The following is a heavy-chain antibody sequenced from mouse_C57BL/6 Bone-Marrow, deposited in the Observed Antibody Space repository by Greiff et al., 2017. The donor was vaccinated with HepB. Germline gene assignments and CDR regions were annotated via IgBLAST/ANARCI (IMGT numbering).Heavy chain of an antibody. CDR2: INPNNGGT. V-gene: IGHV1-18*01. D-gene: IGHD1-1*01. CDR3: AFYYGSSHWYFDV. J-gene: IGHJ1*03. CDR1: GYTFTDYN. Sequence: EVQLQQSGPELVKPGASVKIPCKASGYTFTDYNMDWVKQSHGKSLEWIGDINPNNGGTIYNQKFKGKATLTVDKSSSTAYMELRSLTSEDTAVYYCAFYYGSSHWYFDVWGTGTTVTVSS.